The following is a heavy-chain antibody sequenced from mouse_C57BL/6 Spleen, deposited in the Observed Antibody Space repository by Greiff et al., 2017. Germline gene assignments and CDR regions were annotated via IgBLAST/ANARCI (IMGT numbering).Heavy chain of an antibody. J-gene: IGHJ1*03. CDR2: IYPGDGDT. Sequence: VKLMESGPELVKPGASVKISCKASGYAFSSSWMNWVKQRPGKGLEWIGRIYPGDGDTNYNGKFKGKATLTADKSSSTAYMQLSSLTSEDSAVYFCARSSDYEGIWYFDVWGTGTTVTVSS. CDR3: ARSSDYEGIWYFDV. D-gene: IGHD2-4*01. V-gene: IGHV1-82*01. CDR1: GYAFSSSW.